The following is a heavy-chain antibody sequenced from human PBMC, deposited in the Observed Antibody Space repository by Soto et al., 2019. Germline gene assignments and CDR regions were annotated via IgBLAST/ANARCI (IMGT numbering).Heavy chain of an antibody. Sequence: ASVKVSCKSSGYTFTSYDINWVRQATGQGLEWMGWMNPNSGNTGYAQKFQGRVTMTRNTSISTAYMELSSLRSEDTAVYYCARVGFEVAETISLYYYYYMDVWG. CDR2: MNPNSGNT. CDR3: ARVGFEVAETISLYYYYYMDV. V-gene: IGHV1-8*01. J-gene: IGHJ6*03. CDR1: GYTFTSYD. D-gene: IGHD6-19*01.